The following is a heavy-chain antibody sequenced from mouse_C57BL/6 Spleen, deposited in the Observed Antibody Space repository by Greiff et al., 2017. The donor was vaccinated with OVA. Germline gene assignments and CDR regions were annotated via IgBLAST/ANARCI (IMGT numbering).Heavy chain of an antibody. CDR1: GYAFSSSW. Sequence: VMLVESGPELVKPGASVKISCKASGYAFSSSWMNWVKQRPGKGLEWIGRIYPGDGDTNYNGKFKGKATLTADKSSSTAYMQLSSLTSEDSAVYFCARDRGNSAWFAYWGQGTLVTVSA. J-gene: IGHJ3*01. CDR2: IYPGDGDT. V-gene: IGHV1-82*01. CDR3: ARDRGNSAWFAY. D-gene: IGHD2-1*01.